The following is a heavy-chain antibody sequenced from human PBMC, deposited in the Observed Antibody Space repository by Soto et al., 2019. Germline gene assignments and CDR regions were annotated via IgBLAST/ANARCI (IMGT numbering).Heavy chain of an antibody. CDR2: ISRSGRGSA. CDR1: GFTFNSYV. D-gene: IGHD3-22*01. CDR3: ARGRYLDSSDYWVANLTFDH. V-gene: IGHV3-23*01. J-gene: IGHJ4*02. Sequence: HPGGSLRLSCAASGFTFNSYVMTWVRQAPGEGLEWVSSISRSGRGSAYYADSVKGRFTISRDNSENTLFLQMNNLRDEDTALYYCARGRYLDSSDYWVANLTFDHWGLGTLVTVSS.